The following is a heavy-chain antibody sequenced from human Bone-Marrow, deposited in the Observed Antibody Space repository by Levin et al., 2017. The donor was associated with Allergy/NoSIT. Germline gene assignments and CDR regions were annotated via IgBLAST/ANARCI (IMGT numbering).Heavy chain of an antibody. Sequence: ETLSLTCAASGFILSNCATNWVRQAPGKGLEWIAYISGSSSNIHYADSVKGRFTVSRDRAKNSLYLQMNSLRDEDTAVYYCARDQSVGSQLKYYFDLWGQGTLVTVSS. D-gene: IGHD2-2*01. V-gene: IGHV3-48*02. CDR2: ISGSSSNI. J-gene: IGHJ4*02. CDR1: GFILSNCA. CDR3: ARDQSVGSQLKYYFDL.